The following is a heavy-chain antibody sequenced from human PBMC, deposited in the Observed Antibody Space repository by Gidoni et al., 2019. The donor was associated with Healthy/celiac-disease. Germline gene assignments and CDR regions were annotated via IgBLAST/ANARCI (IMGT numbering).Heavy chain of an antibody. CDR1: GFTFSSYA. D-gene: IGHD3-16*01. CDR3: ARDSGRDSPIMITFGGGTPDY. CDR2: ISYDGSNK. J-gene: IGHJ4*02. Sequence: QVQLVESGGGVVQPGRSLSLSCAASGFTFSSYAMHWVRQAPGKGLEWVAVISYDGSNKYYAESVKGRFTISRDNSKNTLYLQMNSLRAEDTAVYYCARDSGRDSPIMITFGGGTPDYWGQGTLVTVSS. V-gene: IGHV3-30-3*01.